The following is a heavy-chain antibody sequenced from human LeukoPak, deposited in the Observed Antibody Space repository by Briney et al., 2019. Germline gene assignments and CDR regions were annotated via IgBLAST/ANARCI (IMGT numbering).Heavy chain of an antibody. V-gene: IGHV4-59*08. D-gene: IGHD4-4*01. CDR2: IYYSGST. CDR3: ARRSDDYILGDAFDI. J-gene: IGHJ3*02. Sequence: SETLSLTCTVSGGSISSYYWSWIRQPPGKGLEWIGYIYYSGSTNYNPSLKSRVTISVDTSKNQFSLKLSSVTAADTAVYYCARRSDDYILGDAFDIWGQGTMVTVSS. CDR1: GGSISSYY.